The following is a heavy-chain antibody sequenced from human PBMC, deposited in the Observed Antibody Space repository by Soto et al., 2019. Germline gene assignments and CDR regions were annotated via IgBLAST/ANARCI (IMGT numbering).Heavy chain of an antibody. Sequence: ASAKLTCKASGYTFTSYAMHWVRQAPGQRLQWMGGMNAGNGSTQYSQNFQGRVTITRDTSASTAYMELSSLRSEDTAVYYCARSPHCSSTSCYGNAFDIWGQGTMVTVSS. J-gene: IGHJ3*02. CDR2: MNAGNGST. CDR1: GYTFTSYA. D-gene: IGHD2-2*01. CDR3: ARSPHCSSTSCYGNAFDI. V-gene: IGHV1-3*01.